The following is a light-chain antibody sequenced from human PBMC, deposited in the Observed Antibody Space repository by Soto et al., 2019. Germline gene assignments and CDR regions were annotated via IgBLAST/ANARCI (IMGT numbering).Light chain of an antibody. Sequence: DIQMTQSPSTLSASEGDRVTITCRASQTVSSWLAWYQQKPGKAPKLLIYDVSSLESGVPSRFSGSGSGTEFTLSISSLQPDDFATYYCQQYYSYSWTFGQGTKVEVK. CDR1: QTVSSW. J-gene: IGKJ1*01. V-gene: IGKV1-5*01. CDR3: QQYYSYSWT. CDR2: DVS.